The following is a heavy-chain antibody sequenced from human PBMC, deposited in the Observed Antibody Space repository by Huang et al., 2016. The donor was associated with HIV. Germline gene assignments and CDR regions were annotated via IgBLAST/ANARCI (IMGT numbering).Heavy chain of an antibody. J-gene: IGHJ6*02. Sequence: GGGVVQPGRSLRLSCAPSGFSFSSYGMNWVRQDPGKGLEWVAVISYDGSSKYYADSVRSRFTISRDNSKNRLYLQMNSLRVEDTAIYYCAKECEVLTGYHYYGMDVWGQGTTVTVSS. CDR3: AKECEVLTGYHYYGMDV. V-gene: IGHV3-30*18. D-gene: IGHD3-9*01. CDR2: ISYDGSSK. CDR1: GFSFSSYG.